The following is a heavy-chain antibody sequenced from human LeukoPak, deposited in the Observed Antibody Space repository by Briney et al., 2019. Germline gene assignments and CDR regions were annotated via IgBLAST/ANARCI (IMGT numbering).Heavy chain of an antibody. V-gene: IGHV3-66*01. CDR1: GFTVSSNY. J-gene: IGHJ4*02. CDR2: IYSGGST. D-gene: IGHD5-12*01. Sequence: PGGSLRLSCAASGFTVSSNYMSWVRQAPGKGLEWVSVIYSGGSTYYADSVKGRFTISRGNSKNTLYLQMISLRAEDTAVYYCARSSGYAKDYWGQGTLVTVSS. CDR3: ARSSGYAKDY.